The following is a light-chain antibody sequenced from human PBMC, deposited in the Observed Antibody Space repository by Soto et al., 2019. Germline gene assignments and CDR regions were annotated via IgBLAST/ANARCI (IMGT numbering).Light chain of an antibody. Sequence: DIQMTQSPSTLSASVGDRVTITCRASESVSRRLAWYQQKPGRTPKLLIYQASTLETGVPSRFSGSGSGTEFSLNIRRLQPDDFATYYCQQYNAYSQAFGQGTMVEIK. V-gene: IGKV1-5*03. CDR3: QQYNAYSQA. J-gene: IGKJ1*01. CDR2: QAS. CDR1: ESVSRR.